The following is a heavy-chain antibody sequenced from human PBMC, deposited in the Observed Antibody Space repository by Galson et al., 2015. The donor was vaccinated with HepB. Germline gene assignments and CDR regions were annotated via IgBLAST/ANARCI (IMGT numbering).Heavy chain of an antibody. CDR2: ISGSGGST. CDR3: AKDRETALYYFDY. V-gene: IGHV3-23*01. CDR1: GFTFSSYA. Sequence: SLRLSCAASGFTFSSYAMSWVRQAPGKGLEWVSAISGSGGSTYYADSVKGRFTMSRDNSKNTLYLQMNSLRAEDTAIYYCAKDRETALYYFDYWGQGALVTVSS. D-gene: IGHD5-18*01. J-gene: IGHJ4*02.